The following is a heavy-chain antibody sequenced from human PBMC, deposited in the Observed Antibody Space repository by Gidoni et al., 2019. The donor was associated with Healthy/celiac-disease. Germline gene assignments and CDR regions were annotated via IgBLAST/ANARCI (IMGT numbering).Heavy chain of an antibody. D-gene: IGHD6-19*01. CDR1: GFTFSSYA. CDR2: ISYDGSNK. Sequence: QVPLVESGGGVGHPGRSMRPPGAASGFTFSSYAMHWVRQAPGKGLEWVAVISYDGSNKYYADSVKGRFTISRDNSKNTLYLQMNSLRAEDTAVYYCARVEQSWGQGTLVTVSS. J-gene: IGHJ5*02. V-gene: IGHV3-30-3*01. CDR3: ARVEQS.